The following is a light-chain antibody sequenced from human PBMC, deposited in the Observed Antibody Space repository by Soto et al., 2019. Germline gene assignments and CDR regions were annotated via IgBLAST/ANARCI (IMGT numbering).Light chain of an antibody. Sequence: EIVMTQSPATLSVSPGERATLSCRASQSVSSNLAWYQQKPGQAPRLLIYRASNRATGIPDRFSGSGSGTAFTLTISSLQSEDFAVYYCQQYNNWPPMTFGQGTRLEIK. CDR3: QQYNNWPPMT. CDR2: RAS. J-gene: IGKJ5*01. V-gene: IGKV3-15*01. CDR1: QSVSSN.